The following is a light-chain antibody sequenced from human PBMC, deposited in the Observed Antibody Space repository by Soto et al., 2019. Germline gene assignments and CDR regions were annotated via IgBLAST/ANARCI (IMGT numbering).Light chain of an antibody. CDR2: GHN. Sequence: QAVVTQPTSVSGAPGQRVTISCTGSYSNIGAGYEVHWYQQIPGTAPKLLISGHNNRPSGVPDRLFGSKSGTSASLTIIGLQAEDEADYYCQSYDSSLSGSGVFGGGTKLTVL. CDR3: QSYDSSLSGSGV. J-gene: IGLJ3*02. CDR1: YSNIGAGYE. V-gene: IGLV1-40*01.